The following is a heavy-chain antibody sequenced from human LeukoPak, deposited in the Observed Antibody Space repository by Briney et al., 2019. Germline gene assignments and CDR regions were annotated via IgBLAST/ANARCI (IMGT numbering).Heavy chain of an antibody. J-gene: IGHJ4*02. CDR3: YGSGY. V-gene: IGHV4-31*06. D-gene: IGHD3-10*01. CDR2: IYNSGST. CDR1: GGSISSSSYY. Sequence: TLSLTCTVSGGSISSSSYYWGWIRQPPGKGLEWIGYIYNSGSTYYNSSLKSRVSISVDTSKNSFSLKMSFVTAADTAVYYCYGSGYWGRGTLVTVSS.